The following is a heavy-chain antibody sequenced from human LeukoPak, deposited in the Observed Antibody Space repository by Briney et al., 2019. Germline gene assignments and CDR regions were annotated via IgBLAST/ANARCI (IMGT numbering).Heavy chain of an antibody. CDR2: ISSSSSYI. CDR3: VRGERGVGSFDP. Sequence: GGSLRLSCAASGFTFSSYSMNWVRQAPGKGLEWVSSISSSSSYIYYADSVKGRFTISRDNAKNSLYLQMNSLRAEDTAVYYCVRGERGVGSFDPWGQGTLVTVSS. CDR1: GFTFSSYS. J-gene: IGHJ5*02. V-gene: IGHV3-21*01. D-gene: IGHD3-10*01.